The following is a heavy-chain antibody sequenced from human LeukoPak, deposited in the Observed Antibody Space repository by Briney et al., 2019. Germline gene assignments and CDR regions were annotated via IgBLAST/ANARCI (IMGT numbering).Heavy chain of an antibody. Sequence: ASVKVSCKASGYTFTGYYMHWVRQAPGQGLEWMGIINPSGGSTSYAQKFQGRVTMTRDTSTSTVYMELSSLRSEDTAVYYCARARGSNWFDPWGQGTLVTVSS. CDR2: INPSGGST. V-gene: IGHV1-46*01. CDR1: GYTFTGYY. CDR3: ARARGSNWFDP. J-gene: IGHJ5*02.